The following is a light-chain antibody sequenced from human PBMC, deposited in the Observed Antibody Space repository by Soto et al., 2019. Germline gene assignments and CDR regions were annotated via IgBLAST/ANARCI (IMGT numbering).Light chain of an antibody. Sequence: QSALTQPASVSGSPGQSITISCTGTSSDVGAYNYVSWYQQHPGKAPKLMIYEVSNRPSGVSNRCSGSKSANTAALAISGLQGGDEADYYCSSYTSSSTWLFGGGTKLTVL. CDR2: EVS. CDR3: SSYTSSSTWL. CDR1: SSDVGAYNY. V-gene: IGLV2-14*03. J-gene: IGLJ3*02.